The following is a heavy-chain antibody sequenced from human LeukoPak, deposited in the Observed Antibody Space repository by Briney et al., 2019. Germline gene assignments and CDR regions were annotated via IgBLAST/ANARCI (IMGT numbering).Heavy chain of an antibody. D-gene: IGHD6-19*01. J-gene: IGHJ4*02. V-gene: IGHV3-23*01. CDR3: AKTTDGYSSGRYPGWPIDY. Sequence: GGSLRLSCAASGFTFRSYAIYWVRQAPRKRREGVSGISGSGGDTYLADSVKGWFTISRDNSKNPVFLQMESRRAEDTAVYYCAKTTDGYSSGRYPGWPIDYWGQGTLVTVSS. CDR1: GFTFRSYA. CDR2: ISGSGGDT.